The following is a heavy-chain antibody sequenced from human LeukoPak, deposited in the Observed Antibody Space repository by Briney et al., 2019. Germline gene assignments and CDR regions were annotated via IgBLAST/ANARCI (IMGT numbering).Heavy chain of an antibody. CDR2: ISGSGGST. CDR3: AKGLRTGVGPYMGYHYYMDV. V-gene: IGHV3-23*01. Sequence: GGSLRLSCAASGFTFSSYAMHWVRQAPGKGLEWVSAISGSGGSTYYADSVKGRFTISRDNSKNTLYLQMNSLRAEDTGVYYCAKGLRTGVGPYMGYHYYMDVWGKGATVTVSS. J-gene: IGHJ6*03. CDR1: GFTFSSYA. D-gene: IGHD3-16*01.